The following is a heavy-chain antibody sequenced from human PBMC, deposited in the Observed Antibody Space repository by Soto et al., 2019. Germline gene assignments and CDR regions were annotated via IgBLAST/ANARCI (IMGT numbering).Heavy chain of an antibody. CDR3: ARVLVGATDTLRYYYGMDV. CDR2: IIPIFGTA. J-gene: IGHJ6*02. V-gene: IGHV1-69*01. Sequence: QVQLVQSGAEVKKPGSSVKVSCKASGGTFSSYAISWVRQAPGQGLEWMGGIIPIFGTANYAQKFQGRVTITADESTSTAYMELSSLRSEDTAVYYCARVLVGATDTLRYYYGMDVWGQGTTVTVSS. D-gene: IGHD1-26*01. CDR1: GGTFSSYA.